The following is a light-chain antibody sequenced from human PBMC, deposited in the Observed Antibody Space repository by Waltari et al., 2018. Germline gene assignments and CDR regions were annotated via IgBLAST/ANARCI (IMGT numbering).Light chain of an antibody. CDR2: GEY. Sequence: TQSPATLSVSLGERVTLTCRASESISINLAWYQQKPGQTPRLIIHGEYKRATGVPARFAGSGSRTEFTLIISSLQAEDIAVYYCHQYNNRPPYTFGQGTKLEIK. J-gene: IGKJ2*01. V-gene: IGKV3-15*01. CDR1: ESISIN. CDR3: HQYNNRPPYT.